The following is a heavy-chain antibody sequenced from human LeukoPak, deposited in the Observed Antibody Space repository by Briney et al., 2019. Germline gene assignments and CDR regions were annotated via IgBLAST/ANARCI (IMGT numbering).Heavy chain of an antibody. CDR2: VYYSGST. V-gene: IGHV4-59*01. CDR1: GGAISSYC. Sequence: PSETLSLTCTVSGGAISSYCWSWIRQPPGKGLEWIGYVYYSGSTNYNPSLNSRVTISIDTSKNQFSLSLNSVTAADTAVYYCARGVRGVIRYYYYYMDVWGKGTTVTVSS. CDR3: ARGVRGVIRYYYYYMDV. J-gene: IGHJ6*03. D-gene: IGHD3-10*01.